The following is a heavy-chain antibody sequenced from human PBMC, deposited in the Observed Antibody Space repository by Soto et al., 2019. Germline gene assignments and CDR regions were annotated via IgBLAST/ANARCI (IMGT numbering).Heavy chain of an antibody. CDR2: IYYSGST. Sequence: PSETLSLTCTVSGGSISSYYWSWIRQPPGKGLEWIGYIYYSGSTNYNPSLKSRVTISVDTSKNQFSLKLSSVTAADTAVYYCARVPDTAYCSSTSCYNFDYWGQGSLVTVS. CDR3: ARVPDTAYCSSTSCYNFDY. CDR1: GGSISSYY. V-gene: IGHV4-59*01. D-gene: IGHD2-2*02. J-gene: IGHJ4*02.